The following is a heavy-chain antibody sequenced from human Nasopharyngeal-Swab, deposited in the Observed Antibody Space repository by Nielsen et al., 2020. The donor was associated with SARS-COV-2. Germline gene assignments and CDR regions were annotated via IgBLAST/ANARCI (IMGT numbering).Heavy chain of an antibody. CDR1: GYTLTELS. CDR3: ATNFACNWNDVPDY. D-gene: IGHD1-1*01. Sequence: ASVKVSCKVSGYTLTELSMHWVRQAPGKGLEWMGGFDPEDGETIYAQKFQGRVTMTEDTSTDTAYMELSSLRSEDTAVYYCATNFACNWNDVPDYWGQGTLVTVSS. CDR2: FDPEDGET. V-gene: IGHV1-24*01. J-gene: IGHJ4*02.